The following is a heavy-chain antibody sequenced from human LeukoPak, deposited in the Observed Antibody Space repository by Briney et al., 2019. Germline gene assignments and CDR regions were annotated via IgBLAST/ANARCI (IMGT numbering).Heavy chain of an antibody. CDR1: GASISSYY. V-gene: IGHV4-4*09. Sequence: SETLSLTCTASGASISSYYWSWIRQPPGKGLEWIGYIYTSGSTHYNPSLRSRVTISVDTSKNQFSLRLTSVTAADTAVYYCARQVGWLDPWGQGTLVTVSS. CDR3: ARQVGWLDP. D-gene: IGHD1-26*01. CDR2: IYTSGST. J-gene: IGHJ5*02.